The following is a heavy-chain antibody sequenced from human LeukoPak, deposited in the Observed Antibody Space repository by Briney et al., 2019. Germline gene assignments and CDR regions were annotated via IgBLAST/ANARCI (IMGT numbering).Heavy chain of an antibody. CDR3: AKEGRSLQTY. J-gene: IGHJ4*02. CDR1: GFTFSGHW. D-gene: IGHD5-24*01. Sequence: TGGSLRLSCAASGFTFSGHWMSWVRQALGKGLEWVANIKEDGTETYYVDSVKGRFTISRDNAKNSLYLQMNSLRVEDTAVYYCAKEGRSLQTYWGQGTLVTVSS. CDR2: IKEDGTET. V-gene: IGHV3-7*03.